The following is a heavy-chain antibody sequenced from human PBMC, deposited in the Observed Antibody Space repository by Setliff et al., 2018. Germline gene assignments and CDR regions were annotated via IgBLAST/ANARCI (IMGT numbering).Heavy chain of an antibody. D-gene: IGHD6-19*01. CDR2: IIPIFGTA. J-gene: IGHJ1*01. Sequence: ASVKVSCKASGGTFSSYAISWVRQAPGQGLEWMGRIIPIFGTANYAQKFQGRVTITADKSTSTAYMELSSLRSEDTAVYYCARDPWQWLTTFTSAECFQHWGQGTLVTVSS. CDR3: ARDPWQWLTTFTSAECFQH. V-gene: IGHV1-69*06. CDR1: GGTFSSYA.